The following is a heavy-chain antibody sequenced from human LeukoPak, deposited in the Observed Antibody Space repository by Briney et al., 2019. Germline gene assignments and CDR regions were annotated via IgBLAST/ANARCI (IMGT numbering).Heavy chain of an antibody. CDR2: ISGSGGST. V-gene: IGHV3-23*01. Sequence: GGSLRLSCAASGFTFSSYAMSWVRQAPGKGLEWVSAISGSGGSTYYADSVKGRLTISRDNSKNTLYLQMNSLRAEDTAVYYCAKDDSSWYGRYFDYWGQGTLVTVSS. J-gene: IGHJ4*02. D-gene: IGHD6-13*01. CDR1: GFTFSSYA. CDR3: AKDDSSWYGRYFDY.